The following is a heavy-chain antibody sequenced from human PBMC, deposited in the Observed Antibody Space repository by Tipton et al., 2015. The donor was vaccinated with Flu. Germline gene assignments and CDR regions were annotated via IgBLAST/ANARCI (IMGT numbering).Heavy chain of an antibody. V-gene: IGHV4-4*07. J-gene: IGHJ4*02. CDR2: IYSSGST. D-gene: IGHD3-10*01. CDR1: GDSISSYY. Sequence: TLSLTCTVSGDSISSYYWSWIRQPAGKGLEWIGRIYSSGSTNYNPSLKSRVTMSVDTSKNQFSLKLSSVTAADTAVYYCARSPSYSGSGNYPYYFDFWGQGTLVTVSS. CDR3: ARSPSYSGSGNYPYYFDF.